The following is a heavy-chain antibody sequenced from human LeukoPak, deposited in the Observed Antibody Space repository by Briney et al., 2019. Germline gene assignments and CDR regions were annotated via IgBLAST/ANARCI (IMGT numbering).Heavy chain of an antibody. CDR2: ISYDGSNK. J-gene: IGHJ4*02. Sequence: GGSLRLSCAASGFTFSIYGMHWVRQAPGKGLEWVAVISYDGSNKYYADSVKGRFTISRDNSKNTLYLQMNSLRAEDTAVYYCAKTYSSGAMSLYFDYWGQGTLVTVSS. V-gene: IGHV3-30*18. D-gene: IGHD6-19*01. CDR3: AKTYSSGAMSLYFDY. CDR1: GFTFSIYG.